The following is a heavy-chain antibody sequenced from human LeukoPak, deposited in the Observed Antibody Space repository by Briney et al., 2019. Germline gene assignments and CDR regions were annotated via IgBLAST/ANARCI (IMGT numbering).Heavy chain of an antibody. CDR1: GGSISSSSYY. V-gene: IGHV4-39*01. CDR3: AKGAGYSSGWYLDPDLNYFDY. CDR2: IYYSGST. D-gene: IGHD6-19*01. J-gene: IGHJ4*02. Sequence: PSETLSLTCTVSGGSISSSSYYWGWIRQPPGKGLEWIGSIYYSGSTYYNPSLKSRVTISVDTSKNQFSLKLSSVTAADTAVYYCAKGAGYSSGWYLDPDLNYFDYWGQGTLVTVSS.